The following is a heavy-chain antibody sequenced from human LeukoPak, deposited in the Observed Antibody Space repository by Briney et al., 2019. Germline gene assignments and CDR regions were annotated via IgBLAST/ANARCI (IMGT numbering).Heavy chain of an antibody. CDR1: GYTFTGYY. V-gene: IGHV1-2*02. D-gene: IGHD1-26*01. Sequence: ASVKVSCKASGYTFTGYYMHWVRQAPGQGLEWMGWINPNSGGTNYAQKLQGRVTMTTDTSTSTAYMELRSLRSDDTAVYYCARQGVGATSPDYWGQGTLVTVSS. CDR2: INPNSGGT. J-gene: IGHJ4*02. CDR3: ARQGVGATSPDY.